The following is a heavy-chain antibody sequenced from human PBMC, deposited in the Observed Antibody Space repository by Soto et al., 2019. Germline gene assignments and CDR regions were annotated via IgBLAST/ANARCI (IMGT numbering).Heavy chain of an antibody. D-gene: IGHD3-10*01. Sequence: PGESLKISCKGSGYSFTSYWIGWVRQMPGKGLEWMGIIYPGDSDTRYSPSFQGQVTISADKSISTAYLQWSSLKASDTAMYYCARQTFGFGPAPHDAFDIWGQVTMVTVSS. V-gene: IGHV5-51*01. CDR3: ARQTFGFGPAPHDAFDI. CDR1: GYSFTSYW. CDR2: IYPGDSDT. J-gene: IGHJ3*02.